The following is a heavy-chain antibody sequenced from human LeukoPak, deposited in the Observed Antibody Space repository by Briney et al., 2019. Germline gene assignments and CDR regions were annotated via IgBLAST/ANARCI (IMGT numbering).Heavy chain of an antibody. D-gene: IGHD3-9*01. Sequence: ASVKVSCKASGYTFTSYDINWVRQATGQGLEWMGWMNPNSGNTGYAQKFQGRVTMTEDTSTDTAYMELSSLRSEDTAVYYCAADYDILTGYYNWGQGTLVTVSS. CDR2: MNPNSGNT. J-gene: IGHJ4*02. V-gene: IGHV1-8*02. CDR1: GYTFTSYD. CDR3: AADYDILTGYYN.